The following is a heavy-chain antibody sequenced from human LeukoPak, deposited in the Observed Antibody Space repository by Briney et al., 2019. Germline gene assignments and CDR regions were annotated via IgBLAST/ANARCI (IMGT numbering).Heavy chain of an antibody. CDR3: VRGSQWNPGIAAAGNFDY. D-gene: IGHD6-13*01. J-gene: IGHJ4*02. CDR1: GFTFSIYW. Sequence: GGSLRLSCAASGFTFSIYWMSWVRQAPGKGLEWVASVKENGREKHYVDSVRGRFTISRDNAKNSLYLQMNSLRAEDTAVYFCVRGSQWNPGIAAAGNFDYWGQGTLVTVSS. V-gene: IGHV3-7*01. CDR2: VKENGREK.